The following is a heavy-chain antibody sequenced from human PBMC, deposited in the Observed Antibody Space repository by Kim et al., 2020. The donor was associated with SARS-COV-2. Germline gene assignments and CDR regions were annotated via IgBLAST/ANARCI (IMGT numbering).Heavy chain of an antibody. V-gene: IGHV3-30*07. Sequence: DSVKGRFPNSQDNSKNTLYLQMNSLRAEDTAVYYCARSGGYDSYYYYMDVWGKGTTVTVSS. D-gene: IGHD3-22*01. CDR3: ARSGGYDSYYYYMDV. J-gene: IGHJ6*03.